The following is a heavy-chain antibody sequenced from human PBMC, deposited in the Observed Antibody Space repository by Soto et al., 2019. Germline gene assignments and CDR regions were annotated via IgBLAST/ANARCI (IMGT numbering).Heavy chain of an antibody. Sequence: WASVKVSCKASGFTFTSSAVQWVRQARGQRLEWIGWIVVGSGNTNYAQKFQERVTITRDMSTSTAYMELSSLRSEDTAVYYCAADGGYDILTGYPKNYYYYGMDVWGQGTTVTVS. D-gene: IGHD3-9*01. J-gene: IGHJ6*02. CDR3: AADGGYDILTGYPKNYYYYGMDV. CDR1: GFTFTSSA. CDR2: IVVGSGNT. V-gene: IGHV1-58*01.